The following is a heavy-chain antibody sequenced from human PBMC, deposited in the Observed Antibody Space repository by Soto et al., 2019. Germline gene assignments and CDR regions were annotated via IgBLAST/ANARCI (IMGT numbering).Heavy chain of an antibody. CDR2: IWYDGSNK. J-gene: IGHJ6*02. CDR3: AREVVVVPAAIGHYYYYGMDV. D-gene: IGHD2-2*01. Sequence: PGGSLRLSCAASGFTFSSYGMHWVRQAPGKGLEWVAVIWYDGSNKYYADSVKGRFTISRDNSKNTLYLQMNSLRAEDTAVYYCAREVVVVPAAIGHYYYYGMDVWGQATTVTVSS. V-gene: IGHV3-33*01. CDR1: GFTFSSYG.